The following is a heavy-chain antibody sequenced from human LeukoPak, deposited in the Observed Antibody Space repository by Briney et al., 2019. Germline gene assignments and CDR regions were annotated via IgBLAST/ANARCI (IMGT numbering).Heavy chain of an antibody. CDR1: GFTFSGSA. CDR2: IRSKANSYAT. J-gene: IGHJ5*02. CDR3: TRQDVYSVPSIWFDP. Sequence: GGSLKLSCAASGFTFSGSAMHWVRQASGKGLEWVGRIRSKANSYATAYAASVKGRFTISRDDSKNTAYLQMNSLKTEDTAVYYCTRQDVYSVPSIWFDPWGQGTLVTVSS. D-gene: IGHD2-8*01. V-gene: IGHV3-73*01.